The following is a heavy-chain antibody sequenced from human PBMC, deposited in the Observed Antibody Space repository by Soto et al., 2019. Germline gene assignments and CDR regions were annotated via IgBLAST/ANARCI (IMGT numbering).Heavy chain of an antibody. D-gene: IGHD3-3*01. J-gene: IGHJ4*02. CDR2: IAVRSSST. CDR3: AKVTRDGGTFWRD. Sequence: EVQLLESGGGMVQPGGSLRLSCVASGFSFSDYAMSWVRQAPGKGLECVSGIAVRSSSTNYADHVRDRFTISRDDSKNTLYLQMNTLRDEDTATYFCAKVTRDGGTFWRDWGQGTLVTVSS. CDR1: GFSFSDYA. V-gene: IGHV3-23*01.